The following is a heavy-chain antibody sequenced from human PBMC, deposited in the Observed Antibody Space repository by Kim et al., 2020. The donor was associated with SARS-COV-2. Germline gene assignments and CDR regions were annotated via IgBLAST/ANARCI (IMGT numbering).Heavy chain of an antibody. J-gene: IGHJ3*01. CDR1: GFTFSDYD. D-gene: IGHD2-15*01. CDR2: ITKRSTTI. Sequence: GGSLRLSCATSGFTFSDYDMNWVRQAPGKGLEWLSFITKRSTTIYYAESVKGRFTTSRDNVRNSLYLQMNSLRDEDTALYYCVRDRWWGAFDVWGQGTMV. V-gene: IGHV3-48*02. CDR3: VRDRWWGAFDV.